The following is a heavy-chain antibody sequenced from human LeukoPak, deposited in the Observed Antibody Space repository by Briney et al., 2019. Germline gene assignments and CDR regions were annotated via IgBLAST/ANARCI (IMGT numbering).Heavy chain of an antibody. D-gene: IGHD2-21*02. CDR2: IDSSSSSK. Sequence: GGSLRLSCAASGFNFNTVTMNWVRQAPGKGLEWLSSIDSSSSSKFYAHSVRGRFIISRDNARKSLYLQMNSVTAEDTAVYFCLRGDRRDFWGQGTLLVVSS. CDR3: LRGDRRDF. J-gene: IGHJ4*02. V-gene: IGHV3-21*01. CDR1: GFNFNTVT.